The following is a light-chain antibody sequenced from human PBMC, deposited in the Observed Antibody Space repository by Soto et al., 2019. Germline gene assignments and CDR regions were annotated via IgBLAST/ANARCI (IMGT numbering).Light chain of an antibody. Sequence: QSALTQPVSVSGSPGQSITISCTGTSSDVGSYNLVSWYQQHPGKAPKLMIYEVSKRPSGVSNRFSGSKSGNTASLTISGLQAEDEADYYCCSYAGSSTFLYVFGTGTKLTVL. V-gene: IGLV2-23*02. CDR3: CSYAGSSTFLYV. CDR2: EVS. CDR1: SSDVGSYNL. J-gene: IGLJ1*01.